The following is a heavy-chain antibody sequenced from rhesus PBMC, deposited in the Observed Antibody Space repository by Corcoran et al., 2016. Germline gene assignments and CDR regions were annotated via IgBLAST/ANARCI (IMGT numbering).Heavy chain of an antibody. CDR3: VRDSGGL. D-gene: IGHD6-37*01. CDR2: ISGCGGRT. J-gene: IGHJ4*01. V-gene: IGHV4-173*01. Sequence: QVQLQESGPGLVKSSETRSLSCAVSGGSISSNYWSWIRQPPGKGLEWIGRISGCGGRTDYNPSLKRRVTIATDTSKNQFSLKLSSVTAADAAVYYCVRDSGGLWGQGVLVTVSS. CDR1: GGSISSNY.